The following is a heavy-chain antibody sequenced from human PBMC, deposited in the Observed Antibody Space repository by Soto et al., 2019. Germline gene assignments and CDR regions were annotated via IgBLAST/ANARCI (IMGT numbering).Heavy chain of an antibody. V-gene: IGHV3-43*01. CDR3: ATVPAEATGGGGTFDN. J-gene: IGHJ4*02. CDR1: GFTFDDHT. D-gene: IGHD2-8*02. Sequence: EVQLVVSGGLVVRPGGSLRLSCAGSGFTFDDHTMHWVRQAPGKGLEWVTLIPWDAGSAFYADSVRDRVTITRDNAKNSLYLQMNSLRLEDTAMYYWATVPAEATGGGGTFDNWGQGTLVTVYS. CDR2: IPWDAGSA.